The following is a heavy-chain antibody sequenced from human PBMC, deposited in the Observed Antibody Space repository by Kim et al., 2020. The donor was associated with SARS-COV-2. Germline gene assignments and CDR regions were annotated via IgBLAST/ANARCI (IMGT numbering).Heavy chain of an antibody. CDR1: KGPFSTHP. D-gene: IGHD2-2*01. J-gene: IGHJ6*02. Sequence: SVKVSCKGSKGPFSTHPISRLLQPPRKGLAWMGGIIPIFGTENYAQKFQGRVTITADESTSTAYMELSSLRSEDTAVYYCARHWVNQLLSVPYYYGMDVWGQGTTVTVSS. CDR2: IIPIFGTE. V-gene: IGHV1-69*13. CDR3: ARHWVNQLLSVPYYYGMDV.